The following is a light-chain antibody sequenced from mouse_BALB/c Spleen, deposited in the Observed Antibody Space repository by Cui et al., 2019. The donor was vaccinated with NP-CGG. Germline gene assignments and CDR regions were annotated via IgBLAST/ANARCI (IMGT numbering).Light chain of an antibody. Sequence: QAVLTPESATTTSPGETVTLTCRSSTGPVTTSNYANWVQEKPDHLFTGLIGGTNNRVPGVPARFSGSLIGDKAALTITGAQTEDEAIYFCALWYSNHWVFGGGTKLTVL. J-gene: IGLJ1*01. CDR1: TGPVTTSNY. CDR3: ALWYSNHWV. V-gene: IGLV1*01. CDR2: GTN.